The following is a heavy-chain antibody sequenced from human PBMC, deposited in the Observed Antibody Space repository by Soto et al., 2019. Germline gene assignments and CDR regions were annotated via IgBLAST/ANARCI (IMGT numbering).Heavy chain of an antibody. D-gene: IGHD2-2*01. CDR2: IYYRGST. Sequence: PSETLSLTCTVSGGSISDYYRNWIRQPPGKGLEWIGNIYYRGSTNYNPSLKSRVTISVDTSNNQFSLKLNSVTAADTAVYYCATSTISLGRYYGMDVWGQGTTVTVSS. CDR1: GGSISDYY. CDR3: ATSTISLGRYYGMDV. J-gene: IGHJ6*02. V-gene: IGHV4-59*01.